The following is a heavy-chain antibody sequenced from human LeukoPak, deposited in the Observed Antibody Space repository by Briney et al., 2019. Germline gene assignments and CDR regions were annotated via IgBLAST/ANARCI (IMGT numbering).Heavy chain of an antibody. D-gene: IGHD6-13*01. V-gene: IGHV4-39*07. CDR3: ARDGGYSSSWSSLFFDY. J-gene: IGHJ4*02. CDR1: GGSISSSSYY. CDR2: INHSGST. Sequence: SETLPLTCTVSGGSISSSSYYWSWIRQPPGKGLEWIGEINHSGSTNYNPSLKSRVTISVDTSKNQFSLKLSSVTAADTAVYYCARDGGYSSSWSSLFFDYWGQGTLVTVSS.